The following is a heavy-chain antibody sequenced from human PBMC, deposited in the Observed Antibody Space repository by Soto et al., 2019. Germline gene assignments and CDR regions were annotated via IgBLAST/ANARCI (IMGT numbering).Heavy chain of an antibody. CDR3: ARLPTRIYLRKDY. CDR2: IIPIFGTA. V-gene: IGHV1-69*13. CDR1: GVTFSSYA. D-gene: IGHD4-17*01. J-gene: IGHJ4*02. Sequence: ASVKVSCKASGVTFSSYAISWVRQAPGQGLEWMGGIIPIFGTANYAQKFQGRVTITADESTSTAYMELSSLRSEDTAVYYCARLPTRIYLRKDYWGQGTLVTVSS.